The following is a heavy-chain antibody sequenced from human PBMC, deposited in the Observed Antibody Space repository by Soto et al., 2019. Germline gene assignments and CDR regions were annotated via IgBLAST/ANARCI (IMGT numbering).Heavy chain of an antibody. D-gene: IGHD2-21*02. Sequence: PGGSLRLSCAASGFTFNNHGMHWVRQAPGKGLEWVAVIWYDGSNKYSADSVKGRFTISRDNSKNTLYLQMNSLRVEDTAVYFCARETSGRVTDHYFDYWGQGALVTVPQ. CDR3: ARETSGRVTDHYFDY. CDR1: GFTFNNHG. V-gene: IGHV3-33*01. J-gene: IGHJ4*02. CDR2: IWYDGSNK.